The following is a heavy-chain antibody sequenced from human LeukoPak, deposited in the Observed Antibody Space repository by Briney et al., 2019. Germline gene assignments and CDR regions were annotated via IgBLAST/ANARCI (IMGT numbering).Heavy chain of an antibody. Sequence: PSETLSLTCAVSGGSISSSNWWSWVRQPPGKGLEWIGEIYHSGSTNYNPSLKSRVTISVDKSKNQFSLKLSSVTAADTAVYYCAREGGPYRPLDYSGQGTLVTVAS. CDR2: IYHSGST. CDR1: GGSISSSNW. J-gene: IGHJ4*02. CDR3: AREGGPYRPLDY. V-gene: IGHV4-4*02.